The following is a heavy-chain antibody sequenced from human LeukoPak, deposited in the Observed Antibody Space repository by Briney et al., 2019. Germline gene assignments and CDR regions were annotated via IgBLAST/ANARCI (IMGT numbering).Heavy chain of an antibody. J-gene: IGHJ5*01. CDR2: INPDGSST. D-gene: IGHD1-20*01. CDR1: GFTLRSYS. V-gene: IGHV3-74*01. CDR3: ARVNSEDDS. Sequence: PGGSLRLSCAASGFTLRSYSMHWVRQAPGKGLVWVSRINPDGSSTNYADSVKGRFTISRDNAKNTLYLQMNSLRAEDTAVYYCARVNSEDDSWGQGTLVTVSS.